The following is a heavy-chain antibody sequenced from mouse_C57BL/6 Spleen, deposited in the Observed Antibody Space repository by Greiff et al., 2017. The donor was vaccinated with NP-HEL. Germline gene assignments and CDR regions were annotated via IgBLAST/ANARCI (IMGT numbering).Heavy chain of an antibody. CDR2: IYPGSGST. V-gene: IGHV1-55*01. CDR3: ARSQYGNFYAIDY. Sequence: QVQLQQPGAELVKPGASVKMSCKASGYTFTSYWITWVKQRPGQGLEWIGDIYPGSGSTNYNEKFKSKATLTVDTSSSTAYMQLSSLTSEDAAVYYCARSQYGNFYAIDYWGQGTSVTVSS. D-gene: IGHD2-1*01. J-gene: IGHJ4*01. CDR1: GYTFTSYW.